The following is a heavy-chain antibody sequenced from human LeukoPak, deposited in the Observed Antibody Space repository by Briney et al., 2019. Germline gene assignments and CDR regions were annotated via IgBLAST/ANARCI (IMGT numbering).Heavy chain of an antibody. CDR3: TTFDYAAFLI. D-gene: IGHD4/OR15-4a*01. CDR2: IKSKTDGGTR. CDR1: GFTSSNAW. Sequence: GGSLTLSCAVSGFTSSNAWMSWVRQAPGKGLEWVGRIKSKTDGGTRDYAAPVKGRFTISRDDSKNTLFLQMNSLKTEDTAVYYCTTFDYAAFLIWGQGTMVTVSS. J-gene: IGHJ3*02. V-gene: IGHV3-15*01.